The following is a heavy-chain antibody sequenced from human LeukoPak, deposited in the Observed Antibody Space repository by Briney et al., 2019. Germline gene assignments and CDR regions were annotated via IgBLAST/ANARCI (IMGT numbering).Heavy chain of an antibody. V-gene: IGHV3-9*01. CDR3: AKDMMAIVGGTTSAFDM. CDR1: GGSISSYY. D-gene: IGHD1-26*01. Sequence: LSLTCTVSGGSISSYYWSWIRQAPGKGLEWVSGINWNSGSIDYAESVKGRFTISRDNAKNSLYLQMNSLRAEDTALYYCAKDMMAIVGGTTSAFDMWGQGTMVTVSS. CDR2: INWNSGSI. J-gene: IGHJ3*02.